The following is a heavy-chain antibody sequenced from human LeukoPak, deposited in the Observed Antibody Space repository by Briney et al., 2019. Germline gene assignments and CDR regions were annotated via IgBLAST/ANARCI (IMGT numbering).Heavy chain of an antibody. D-gene: IGHD1-20*01. CDR1: GFIFSSYS. Sequence: GGSLRLSCAASGFIFSSYSMNWVRQAPGRGLEWISYIGLVSGVTSYADSVKGRFAISSDTARNSLYLHMHSLRAEDTAVYYCTRDHNWAFDYWGQGALVTVSS. J-gene: IGHJ4*02. CDR2: IGLVSGVT. CDR3: TRDHNWAFDY. V-gene: IGHV3-48*04.